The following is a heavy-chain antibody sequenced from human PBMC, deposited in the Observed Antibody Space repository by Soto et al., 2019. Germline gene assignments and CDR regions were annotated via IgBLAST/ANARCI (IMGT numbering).Heavy chain of an antibody. CDR3: ASDSTADEPGPNWAGNTFDP. CDR2: ISYDGNSH. J-gene: IGHJ5*02. V-gene: IGHV3-30-3*01. D-gene: IGHD2-2*01. CDR1: GFTFSDYT. Sequence: QVQLVESGGGVVQPGRSLRLSCAASGFTFSDYTMHWVRQTPGKGLEWVAVISYDGNSHFEADSVKGRFTISRHNSKNTLCLQLNSLTIEDMAVYYCASDSTADEPGPNWAGNTFDPWGQGTLVTVSS.